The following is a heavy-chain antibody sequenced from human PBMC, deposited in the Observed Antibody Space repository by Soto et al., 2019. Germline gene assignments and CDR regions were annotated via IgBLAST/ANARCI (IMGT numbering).Heavy chain of an antibody. V-gene: IGHV3-30-3*01. D-gene: IGHD7-27*01. CDR1: GFNFSNYA. CDR2: ISFDGSSH. CDR3: ARELGRRGSQLPFDF. Sequence: QVQLVESGGGVVRPGGSLTLSCTASGFNFSNYAFHWVRQAPGKGLEWVAVISFDGSSHFYGTSMKGRSLITRDNSKSTLYVQMSSLRFEDTGFFFCARELGRRGSQLPFDFWGQGTPVTVSS. J-gene: IGHJ4*02.